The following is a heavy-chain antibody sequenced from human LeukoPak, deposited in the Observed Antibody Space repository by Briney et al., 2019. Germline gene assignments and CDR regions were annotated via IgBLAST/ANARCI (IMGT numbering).Heavy chain of an antibody. D-gene: IGHD7-27*01. V-gene: IGHV3-33*01. J-gene: IGHJ4*02. CDR2: IWYDGSNK. Sequence: PGGSLRLSCAASGFTFSSYGMHWVRQAPGKGLEWVAVIWYDGSNKYYADSVKGRFTISRDNSKNTLYLQMNGLRAEDTAVYYCARSKLGRDYFDYWGQGTLVTVSS. CDR3: ARSKLGRDYFDY. CDR1: GFTFSSYG.